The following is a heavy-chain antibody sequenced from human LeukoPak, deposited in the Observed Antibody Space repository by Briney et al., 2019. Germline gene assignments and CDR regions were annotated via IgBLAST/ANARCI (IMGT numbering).Heavy chain of an antibody. J-gene: IGHJ4*02. D-gene: IGHD2-2*01. Sequence: ASVKVSCKVSGYTLTELSMHWVRQAPGQGLEWMGWINPNSGGTNYAQKFQGRVTMTRDTSISTAYMELSRLRSDDTAVYYCARLLQLLPTWGQGTLVTVSS. CDR1: GYTLTELS. CDR2: INPNSGGT. CDR3: ARLLQLLPT. V-gene: IGHV1-2*02.